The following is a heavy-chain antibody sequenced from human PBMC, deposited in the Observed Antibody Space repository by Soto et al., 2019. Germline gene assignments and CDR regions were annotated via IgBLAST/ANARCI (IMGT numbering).Heavy chain of an antibody. J-gene: IGHJ4*02. CDR2: IWYDGSNK. CDR3: SSGFYRLVVGPAIPAW. Sequence: QVQLVESGGGVVQPGRSLRLSCAAAGFTFSSYGMHWVRQAPGKGLEWVAVIWYDGSNKYYADSVKGRFTISRDNSKNPLYLQMISQRAEDTAVYYYSSGFYRLVVGPAIPAWWGQGTLVTVSS. CDR1: GFTFSSYG. D-gene: IGHD2-21*02. V-gene: IGHV3-33*01.